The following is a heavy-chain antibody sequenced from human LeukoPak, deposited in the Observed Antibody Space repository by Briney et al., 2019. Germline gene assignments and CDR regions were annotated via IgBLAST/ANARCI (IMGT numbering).Heavy chain of an antibody. D-gene: IGHD6-13*01. CDR2: IVSSGDST. Sequence: GGTLRLSCAASGFTFSSYGMSWVRQAPGKGLEWVSAIVSSGDSTYYADSLKGRFTISRDNAKNSLYLQMNSLRAEDTAVYYCARSPSSWYQNFDYWGQGTLVTVSS. V-gene: IGHV3-23*01. CDR1: GFTFSSYG. CDR3: ARSPSSWYQNFDY. J-gene: IGHJ4*02.